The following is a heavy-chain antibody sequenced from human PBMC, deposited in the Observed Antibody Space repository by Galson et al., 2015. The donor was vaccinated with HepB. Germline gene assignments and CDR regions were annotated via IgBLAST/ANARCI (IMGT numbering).Heavy chain of an antibody. CDR2: IYYSGST. CDR3: ASGPPEYSSSFDY. D-gene: IGHD6-6*01. V-gene: IGHV4-31*03. Sequence: TLSLTCTVSGGSISSGGYYWSWIRQHPGKGLEWIGYIYYSGSTYYNPSLKSRVTISVDTSKNQFSLKLSSVTAADTAVYYCASGPPEYSSSFDYWGQGTLVTVSS. CDR1: GGSISSGGYY. J-gene: IGHJ4*02.